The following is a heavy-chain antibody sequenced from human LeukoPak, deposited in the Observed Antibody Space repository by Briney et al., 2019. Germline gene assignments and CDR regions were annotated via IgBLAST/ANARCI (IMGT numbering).Heavy chain of an antibody. Sequence: PGGSLRLSCAASGFTFSSYEMNWVRQAPGKGLEWVSYISSSGSTIYYADSVKGRFTISIDNAKNSLYLQMNSLRAEDTAVYYCAVATIKDYFDYWGQGTLVTVSS. CDR2: ISSSGSTI. V-gene: IGHV3-48*03. J-gene: IGHJ4*02. D-gene: IGHD5-24*01. CDR3: AVATIKDYFDY. CDR1: GFTFSSYE.